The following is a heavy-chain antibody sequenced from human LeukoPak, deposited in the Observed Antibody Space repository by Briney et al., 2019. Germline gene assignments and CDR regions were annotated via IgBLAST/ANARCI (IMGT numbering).Heavy chain of an antibody. D-gene: IGHD5-18*01. CDR3: ARGLGGGYSYGPVRDYYYGMDV. V-gene: IGHV4-30-2*01. CDR2: IYHSGST. Sequence: SETLSLTCAVSGGSISSGGYSWSWIRQPPGTGLEWIGYIYHSGSTYYNPSLKSRVTISVDRSKNQFSLKLSSVTAADTAVYYCARGLGGGYSYGPVRDYYYGMDVWGQGTTVTVSS. J-gene: IGHJ6*02. CDR1: GGSISSGGYS.